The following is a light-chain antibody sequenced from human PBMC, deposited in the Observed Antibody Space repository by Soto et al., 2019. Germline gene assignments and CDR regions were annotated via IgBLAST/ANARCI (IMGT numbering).Light chain of an antibody. CDR2: DAS. CDR3: QQRSNWPLLT. CDR1: QSVSNY. V-gene: IGKV3-11*01. J-gene: IGKJ4*01. Sequence: EIVLTQSPATLSLSPGERATLSCRASQSVSNYLAWYQQKPGQAPRLLIYDASNRATGIPARFSGSGSGTDFTLTISSLEPEDFAVYYCQQRSNWPLLTFGGGPKAEIK.